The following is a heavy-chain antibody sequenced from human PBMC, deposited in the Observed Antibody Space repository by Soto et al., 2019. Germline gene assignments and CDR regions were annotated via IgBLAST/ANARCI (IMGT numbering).Heavy chain of an antibody. V-gene: IGHV3-9*01. Sequence: EVQLVESGGGLVQPGRSLRLSCAASGFSFEDYAMHWVRQAPGKGLEWVSGIAWNSDIIGYADSVKGRFTISRDNGKNSLYLQMNSLRPEDTALYYCAKDHYGSEIYGMDVWGQGTTVTVSS. D-gene: IGHD3-10*01. CDR3: AKDHYGSEIYGMDV. CDR2: IAWNSDII. J-gene: IGHJ6*02. CDR1: GFSFEDYA.